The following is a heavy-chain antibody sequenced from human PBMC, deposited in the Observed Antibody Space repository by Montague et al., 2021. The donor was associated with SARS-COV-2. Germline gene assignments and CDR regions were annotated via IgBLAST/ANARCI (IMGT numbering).Heavy chain of an antibody. CDR1: DGSLSDPL. D-gene: IGHD1-7*01. V-gene: IGHV4-34*01. J-gene: IGHJ6*02. Sequence: SETLSLTCAVYDGSLSDPLWAWIRQSPGKGLEWIGEVKQSGSSNYNPSLESRVDISVDMSKNQFSLNLLSVTAADTALYFCARRTDKWHWYYYTGFDVWGPGTAVTVSS. CDR2: VKQSGSS. CDR3: ARRTDKWHWYYYTGFDV.